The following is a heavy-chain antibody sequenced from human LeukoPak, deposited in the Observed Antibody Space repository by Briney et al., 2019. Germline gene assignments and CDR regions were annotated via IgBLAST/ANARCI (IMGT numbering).Heavy chain of an antibody. D-gene: IGHD1-1*01. V-gene: IGHV4-39*07. CDR3: ARVLGKQRVHYCYMDV. CDR2: IYYSGST. J-gene: IGHJ6*03. CDR1: GGSISSSSYY. Sequence: SETLSPTCTVSGGSISSSSYYWGWIRQPPGKGLEWIGSIYYSGSTYYNPSLKSRVTISVDTSKNQFSLKLSSVTAADTAVYYCARVLGKQRVHYCYMDVWGKGTTVTVSS.